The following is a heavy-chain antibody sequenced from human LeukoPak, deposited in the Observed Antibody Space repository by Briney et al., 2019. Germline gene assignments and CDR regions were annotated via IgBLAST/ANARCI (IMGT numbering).Heavy chain of an antibody. V-gene: IGHV3-33*03. Sequence: TGGSLRLSCTASGLTFGSYGMNWVRQPPGKGLEWVGIIWNHGGKTTYADSVKGRFTISRDNSKNTLSLQMDSLRAEDTAVYYCARWALGRAWKGDALDIWGQGTMVIVSS. J-gene: IGHJ3*02. D-gene: IGHD1-1*01. CDR1: GLTFGSYG. CDR3: ARWALGRAWKGDALDI. CDR2: IWNHGGKT.